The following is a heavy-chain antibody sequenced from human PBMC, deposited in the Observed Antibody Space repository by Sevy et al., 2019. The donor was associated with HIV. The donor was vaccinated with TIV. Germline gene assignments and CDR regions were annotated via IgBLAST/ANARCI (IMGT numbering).Heavy chain of an antibody. J-gene: IGHJ4*02. CDR1: GFTFSKYS. CDR2: LSFGCGEI. Sequence: GSLRPSCAASGFTFSKYSMSWVRQPPGKGLEWVSTLSFGCGEINYADSVKGRFTISRVNSKSSVYLQMNNLRPEDTAVYYCAREGCTKPHDYWGQGTLVTVSS. V-gene: IGHV3-23*01. CDR3: AREGCTKPHDY. D-gene: IGHD2-8*01.